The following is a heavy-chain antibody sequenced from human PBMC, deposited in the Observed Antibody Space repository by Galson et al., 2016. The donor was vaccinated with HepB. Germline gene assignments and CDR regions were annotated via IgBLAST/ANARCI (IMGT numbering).Heavy chain of an antibody. CDR2: ISYDGSNK. CDR1: GFTFSSYA. CDR3: AREVVPAANGYYYYCGMDV. J-gene: IGHJ6*02. D-gene: IGHD2-2*01. Sequence: SLRLSCAASGFTFSSYAMHWVRQAPGKGLEWVAVISYDGSNKYYADSVKGRFTISRDNSKNTLYLQMNSLRAEDTAAYYCAREVVPAANGYYYYCGMDVWGQGTTVTVSS. V-gene: IGHV3-30-3*01.